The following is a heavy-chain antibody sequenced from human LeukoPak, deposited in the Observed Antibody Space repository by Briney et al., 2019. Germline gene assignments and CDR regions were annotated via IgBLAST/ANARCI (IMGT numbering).Heavy chain of an antibody. J-gene: IGHJ6*02. Sequence: ASVKVSCKASGFTFTSYDINWVRQATGQELEWMGRMNPNSGNTGYAQKFQGRVTMTRNTSISTAYMELSSLRSEDAAVYYCARGRLVRITMVRGASYGMDVWGQGTTVTVSS. V-gene: IGHV1-8*01. CDR2: MNPNSGNT. D-gene: IGHD3-10*01. CDR3: ARGRLVRITMVRGASYGMDV. CDR1: GFTFTSYD.